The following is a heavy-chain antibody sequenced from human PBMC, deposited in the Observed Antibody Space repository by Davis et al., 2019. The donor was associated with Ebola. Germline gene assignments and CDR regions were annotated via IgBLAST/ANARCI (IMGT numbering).Heavy chain of an antibody. J-gene: IGHJ6*03. V-gene: IGHV1-69*13. CDR1: GGTFSSYA. CDR3: ARGRSSSTRGYYYYYMDV. D-gene: IGHD6-6*01. CDR2: IIPIFGTA. Sequence: SVKVSCKASGGTFSSYAISWVRQAPGQGLEWMGGIIPIFGTANYAQKFQGRVTITADESTSTAYMELSSLRSEDTAVYYCARGRSSSTRGYYYYYMDVWGKGTTDTVSS.